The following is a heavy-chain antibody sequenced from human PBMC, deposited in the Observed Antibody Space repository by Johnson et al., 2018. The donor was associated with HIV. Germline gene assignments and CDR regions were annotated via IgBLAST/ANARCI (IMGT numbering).Heavy chain of an antibody. CDR2: ISYDGSNK. CDR1: GFTFSSYG. J-gene: IGHJ3*02. D-gene: IGHD2-21*01. CDR3: AKAYCPGCDAFEI. V-gene: IGHV3-30*18. Sequence: QVQLVESGGGVVQPGRSLRLSCAASGFTFSSYGMHWVRQAPGKGLEWVAVISYDGSNKYYADSVKGRFTISRDNSKNTLYLQMNSLRTEDSGVYYCAKAYCPGCDAFEIWGQGTMVTVSS.